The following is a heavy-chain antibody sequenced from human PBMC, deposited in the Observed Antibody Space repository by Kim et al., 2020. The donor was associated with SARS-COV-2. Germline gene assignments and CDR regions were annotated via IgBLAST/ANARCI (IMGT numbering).Heavy chain of an antibody. CDR3: ASHYDILTGPFDY. J-gene: IGHJ4*02. CDR1: GFTVSSNY. Sequence: GGSLRLSCAASGFTVSSNYMSWVRQAPGKGLEWVSVIYSGGSTYYADSVKGRFTISRDNSKNTLYLQMNSLRAEDTAVYYCASHYDILTGPFDYWGQGTLVTVSS. D-gene: IGHD3-9*01. CDR2: IYSGGST. V-gene: IGHV3-53*01.